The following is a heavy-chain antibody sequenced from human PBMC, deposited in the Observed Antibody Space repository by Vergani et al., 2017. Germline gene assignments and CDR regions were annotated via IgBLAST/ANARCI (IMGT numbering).Heavy chain of an antibody. CDR2: ISSSGSTI. CDR3: AKGRNYGGYYMDV. CDR1: GFTFSDYY. Sequence: VQLVETGGGLIQPGGSLRLSCAASGFTFSDYYMSWIRQAPGKGLEWVSYISSSGSTIYYADSVKGRFTISRDNAKNSLYLQMNSLRAEDTAVYYCAKGRNYGGYYMDVWGKGTTVTVSS. V-gene: IGHV3-11*01. D-gene: IGHD4-23*01. J-gene: IGHJ6*03.